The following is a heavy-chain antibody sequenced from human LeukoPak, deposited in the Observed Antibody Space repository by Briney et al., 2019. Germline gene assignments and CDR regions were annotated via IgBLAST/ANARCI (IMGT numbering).Heavy chain of an antibody. CDR1: GGSISSSSYY. D-gene: IGHD5-18*01. V-gene: IGHV4-39*07. J-gene: IGHJ4*02. CDR3: ASWTVGTPMAKGEKDY. CDR2: IYYSGST. Sequence: KSSETLSLTCTVSGGSISSSSYYWGWIRQPPGKGLEWIGSIYYSGSTNYNPSLKSRVTISVDKSKNQFSLKLSSVTAADTAVYYCASWTVGTPMAKGEKDYWGQGTLVTVSS.